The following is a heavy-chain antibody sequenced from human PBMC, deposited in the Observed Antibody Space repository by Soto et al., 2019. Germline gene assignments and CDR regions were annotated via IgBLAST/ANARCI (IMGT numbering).Heavy chain of an antibody. CDR3: ARGKALDV. CDR2: TYYRSKWFH. Sequence: QGQLQQSGPGLVKPSQTLSLTCAISGDSVSSDITSWNWIRQSPSRGLEWLGRTYYRSKWFHDYAASVKSRITINPDTSKNQSSLELNSMTPEDTAVYYCARGKALDVWGQGTVVTVSS. J-gene: IGHJ3*01. CDR1: GDSVSSDITS. D-gene: IGHD3-10*01. V-gene: IGHV6-1*01.